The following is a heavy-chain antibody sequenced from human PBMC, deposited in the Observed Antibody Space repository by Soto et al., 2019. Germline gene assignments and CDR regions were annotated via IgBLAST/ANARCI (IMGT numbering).Heavy chain of an antibody. Sequence: SETLSLTCTVSGGSISSSSYYWAWVRQPPGKGLEWIGSVYYSGTTYYNPSLKSRVTISGDTSKNQFSLKLSSVTAADTAVFYCARLIHCKTTSFYFDYWGQGTLVTVSS. J-gene: IGHJ4*02. CDR3: ARLIHCKTTSFYFDY. CDR2: VYYSGTT. D-gene: IGHD2-2*01. CDR1: GGSISSSSYY. V-gene: IGHV4-39*01.